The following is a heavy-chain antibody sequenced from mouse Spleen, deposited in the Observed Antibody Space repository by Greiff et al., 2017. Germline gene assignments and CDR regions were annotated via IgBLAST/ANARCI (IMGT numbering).Heavy chain of an antibody. V-gene: IGHV1-81*01. D-gene: IGHD2-1*01. CDR3: GRSYGNYWYFDV. J-gene: IGHJ1*01. Sequence: QVQLQQSGAELARPGASVKLSCKASGYTFTSYGISWVKQRTGQGLEWIGEIYPRSGNTYYNEKFKGKATLTADKSSSTAYMELRSLTSEDAAVYYCGRSYGNYWYFDVWGAGTTVTVSS. CDR2: IYPRSGNT. CDR1: GYTFTSYG.